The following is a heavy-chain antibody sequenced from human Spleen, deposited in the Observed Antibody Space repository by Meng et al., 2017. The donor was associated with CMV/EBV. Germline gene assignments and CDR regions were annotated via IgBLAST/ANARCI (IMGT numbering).Heavy chain of an antibody. D-gene: IGHD3-9*01. CDR2: ISYDGSNK. J-gene: IGHJ4*02. CDR3: AKVRAHFDWLLCDY. Sequence: GGSLRLSCAASGFTFSSYSMNWVRQAPGKGLEWVAVISYDGSNKYYADSVKGRFTISRDNSKNTLYLQMNSLRAEDTAVYYCAKVRAHFDWLLCDYWGQGTLVTVSS. CDR1: GFTFSSYS. V-gene: IGHV3-30*18.